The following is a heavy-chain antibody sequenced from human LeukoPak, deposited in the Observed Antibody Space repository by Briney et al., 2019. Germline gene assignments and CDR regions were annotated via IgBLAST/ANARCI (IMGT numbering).Heavy chain of an antibody. V-gene: IGHV4-61*02. D-gene: IGHD3-10*01. J-gene: IGHJ4*02. CDR3: AGNLSGELFYYFDY. CDR2: IYTSGST. CDR1: GGSISSGRYC. Sequence: PSETLSLTCTVSGGSISSGRYCWSWIRQPAGKGLEWIGRIYTSGSTNYNPSLKSRVTISVDTSKNQFSLKLSSVTAADTAVYYCAGNLSGELFYYFDYWGQGTLVTVSS.